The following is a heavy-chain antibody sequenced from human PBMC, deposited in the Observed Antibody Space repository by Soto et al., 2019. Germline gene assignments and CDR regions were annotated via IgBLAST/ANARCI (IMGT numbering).Heavy chain of an antibody. CDR1: GFTFSDHY. CDR3: TRASGGGVQPDAFDV. CDR2: ARDKGHGSTT. Sequence: TGGSLRLSCAASGFTFSDHYMDWVRQAPGKGLEWVGRARDKGHGSTTEYAASVKGRFTISRDDSINSLYLQMNSLKTEDTAVYYCTRASGGGVQPDAFDVWGQGTMVTVSS. D-gene: IGHD1-1*01. V-gene: IGHV3-72*01. J-gene: IGHJ3*01.